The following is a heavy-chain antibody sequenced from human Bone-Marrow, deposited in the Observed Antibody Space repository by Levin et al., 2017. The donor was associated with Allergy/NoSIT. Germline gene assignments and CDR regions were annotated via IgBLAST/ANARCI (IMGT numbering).Heavy chain of an antibody. CDR3: ARTTSRRGRLPSRKYTWFDP. Sequence: SSETLSLTCAVYGGSLSGYSWTWIRQSPGKGLEWIGEINYSGSVNFNPSLKSRAAMSLDTSKNQFSLTLGSVTAADTAIYYCARTTSRRGRLPSRKYTWFDPWGQGTLVSVSS. D-gene: IGHD1-1*01. CDR2: INYSGSV. J-gene: IGHJ5*02. CDR1: GGSLSGYS. V-gene: IGHV4-34*01.